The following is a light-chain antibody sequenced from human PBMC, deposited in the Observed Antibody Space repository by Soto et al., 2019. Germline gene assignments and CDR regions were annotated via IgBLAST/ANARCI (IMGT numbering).Light chain of an antibody. CDR3: VQGTRWPPYT. J-gene: IGKJ2*01. CDR1: QSLVHSDGNTY. Sequence: DVVMTQSPLSLPVTLGQPASISCRSSQSLVHSDGNTYLNWFHQRPGQSPRRLFYKVSNRDSGVLDRFSASGSDADFTLKISGVEADDVGVYYCVQGTRWPPYTFGQGTKLEIK. V-gene: IGKV2-30*02. CDR2: KVS.